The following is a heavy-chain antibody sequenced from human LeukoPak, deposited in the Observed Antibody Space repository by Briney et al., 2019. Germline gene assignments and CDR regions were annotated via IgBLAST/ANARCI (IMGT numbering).Heavy chain of an antibody. CDR1: GYTFTSYD. Sequence: ASVKVSCKASGYTFTSYDINWVRQATGQGLEWMGWMNPNSGNTGYAQKFQGRVTMTRNTSISTAYMELSSPRSEDTAVYYCARRRLSSRGVGYNWFDPWGQGTLVTVSS. V-gene: IGHV1-8*01. D-gene: IGHD6-13*01. J-gene: IGHJ5*02. CDR3: ARRRLSSRGVGYNWFDP. CDR2: MNPNSGNT.